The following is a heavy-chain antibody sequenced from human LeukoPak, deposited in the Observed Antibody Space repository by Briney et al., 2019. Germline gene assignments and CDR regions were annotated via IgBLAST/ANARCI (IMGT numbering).Heavy chain of an antibody. Sequence: SEILSLTCAVYGGSFSGYYWSWIRQPPGKGLEWIGEINHSGSTNYNPSLKSRVTISVDTSKNQFSLKLSSVTAADTAVYYCARRVTYYYDSSGYYSPPPYNWFDPWGQGTLVTVSS. CDR2: INHSGST. D-gene: IGHD3-22*01. CDR1: GGSFSGYY. CDR3: ARRVTYYYDSSGYYSPPPYNWFDP. J-gene: IGHJ5*02. V-gene: IGHV4-34*01.